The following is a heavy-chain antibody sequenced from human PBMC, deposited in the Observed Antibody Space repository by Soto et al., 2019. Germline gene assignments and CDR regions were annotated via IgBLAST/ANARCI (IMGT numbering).Heavy chain of an antibody. Sequence: PDTLSIRYTGSVGLIRTYYGSWCRHPPGTGLEWIGYIYYSGSTNYHPSLKSRVTISVDTSKNQFSLKLSSVTAADTAVYYCAREGALLYGGNPDYYYTVGVWGQGTTVTVS. D-gene: IGHD4-17*01. V-gene: IGHV4-59*12. CDR1: VGLIRTYY. CDR3: AREGALLYGGNPDYYYTVGV. J-gene: IGHJ6*02. CDR2: IYYSGST.